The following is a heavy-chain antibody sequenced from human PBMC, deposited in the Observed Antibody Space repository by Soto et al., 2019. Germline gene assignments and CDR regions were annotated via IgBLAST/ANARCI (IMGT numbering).Heavy chain of an antibody. J-gene: IGHJ6*02. CDR1: GFTFSSYA. CDR3: ASQGSGSYPLQPRVYYYYYGMDV. V-gene: IGHV3-30-3*01. CDR2: ISYDGSNK. D-gene: IGHD3-10*01. Sequence: PGGSLRLSCAASGFTFSSYAMHWVRQAPGKGLEWVAVISYDGSNKYYADSVKGRFTISRDNSKNTLYLQMNSLRAEDTAVYYCASQGSGSYPLQPRVYYYYYGMDVWGQGTTVTVSS.